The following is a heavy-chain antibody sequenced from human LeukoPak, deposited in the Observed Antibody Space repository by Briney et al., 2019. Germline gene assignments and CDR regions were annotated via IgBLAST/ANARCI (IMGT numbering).Heavy chain of an antibody. Sequence: ASVKVSFKASGYTFTGYYIHWVRQAPGQGLEWMGWINPNSGATNYAQRFQGRVTMTRDTSISTAYMELSSLTSDDTAVYFCARVRERTTSAAAYWGQGTLVTVSS. V-gene: IGHV1-2*02. CDR2: INPNSGAT. CDR1: GYTFTGYY. CDR3: ARVRERTTSAAAY. J-gene: IGHJ4*02. D-gene: IGHD4-17*01.